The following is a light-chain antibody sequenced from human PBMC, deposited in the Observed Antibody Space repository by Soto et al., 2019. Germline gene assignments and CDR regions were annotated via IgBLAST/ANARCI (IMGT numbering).Light chain of an antibody. J-gene: IGLJ3*02. CDR3: SSYAASSTVA. V-gene: IGLV2-11*01. CDR1: SSDVGGYNF. CDR2: EVS. Sequence: QSALTQPRSVSGSPGQSVTISCTGTSSDVGGYNFVSWYQQHPGKAPKVMIYEVSIRPSGVSNRFSGSKSGNTASLTISGLQAEDEADYYCSSYAASSTVAFGGGTKLTVL.